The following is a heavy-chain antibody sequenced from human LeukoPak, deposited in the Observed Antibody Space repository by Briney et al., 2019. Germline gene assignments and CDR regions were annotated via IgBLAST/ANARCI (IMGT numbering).Heavy chain of an antibody. CDR2: IYYSGST. D-gene: IGHD4-17*01. CDR3: AREHGDYEVDY. J-gene: IGHJ4*02. Sequence: PSETLSLTCTVSGGSINTNYWTWIRQPPGKGLEWIGSIYYSGSTYYNPSLKSRVTISVDTSKNQFSLKLSSVTAADTAVYYCAREHGDYEVDYWGQGTLVTVSS. V-gene: IGHV4-59*12. CDR1: GGSINTNY.